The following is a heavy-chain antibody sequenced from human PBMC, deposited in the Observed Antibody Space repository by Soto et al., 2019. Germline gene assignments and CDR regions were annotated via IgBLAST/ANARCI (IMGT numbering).Heavy chain of an antibody. D-gene: IGHD5-12*01. J-gene: IGHJ4*02. Sequence: QVQLQESGPGLVKPSGTLSLTCAVSSGSISSSNWWSWVRQPPGKGLEWIGEIYHSGSTNYTPSLKSRVTISVDKSKNQFSLKLSSVTAADTAVYYCARTRVYSGYDPYYFDYWGQGTLVTVSS. CDR1: SGSISSSNW. CDR2: IYHSGST. V-gene: IGHV4-4*02. CDR3: ARTRVYSGYDPYYFDY.